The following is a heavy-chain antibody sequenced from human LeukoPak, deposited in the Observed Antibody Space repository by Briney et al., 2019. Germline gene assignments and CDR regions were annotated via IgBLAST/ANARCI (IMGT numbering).Heavy chain of an antibody. D-gene: IGHD2-15*01. V-gene: IGHV3-30*03. CDR3: VRDSSWSFDY. CDR2: ILYDGSSK. J-gene: IGHJ4*03. Sequence: GGSLRLSCAASGFTFSSYGMHWVRQAPGKGLEWVAFILYDGSSKYYADSVKGRLTISRDNSKNTLYLQMNSLRDEDTAVYYCVRDSSWSFDYWGHGTLVTVSS. CDR1: GFTFSSYG.